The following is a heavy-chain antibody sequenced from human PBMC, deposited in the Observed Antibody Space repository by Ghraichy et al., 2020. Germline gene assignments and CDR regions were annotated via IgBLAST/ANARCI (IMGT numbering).Heavy chain of an antibody. J-gene: IGHJ4*02. CDR1: GFTLSSFW. D-gene: IGHD3-3*01. V-gene: IGHV3-7*03. CDR2: IKKDGSEK. CDR3: ARVANYDFWSGSLPADY. Sequence: GGSLRLSCAASGFTLSSFWMSWVRQAPGKGLEWVANIKKDGSEKYYVDSVKGRFTISRDNAKNSLYLQMNSLRAEDTAVYYCARVANYDFWSGSLPADYWGQGTLVTDSS.